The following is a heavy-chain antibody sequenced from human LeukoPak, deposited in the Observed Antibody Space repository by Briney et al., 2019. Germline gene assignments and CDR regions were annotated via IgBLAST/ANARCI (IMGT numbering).Heavy chain of an antibody. Sequence: PGGSLRLSCTASVFTFSSYGMHWVRQAPGKGLEWVAFIRYDESNEYYADSVKGRFTISRDNSKNTVYLQMNSLRAEDTATYYCARDIRNYYDSGAYGWFDPWGQGTLVPVSS. CDR3: ARDIRNYYDSGAYGWFDP. D-gene: IGHD3-10*01. J-gene: IGHJ5*02. V-gene: IGHV3-30*02. CDR1: VFTFSSYG. CDR2: IRYDESNE.